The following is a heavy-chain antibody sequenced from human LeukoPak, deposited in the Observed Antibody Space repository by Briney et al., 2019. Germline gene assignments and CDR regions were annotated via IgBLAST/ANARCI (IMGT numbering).Heavy chain of an antibody. CDR3: AKNGDSERWLQPKFVTH. V-gene: IGHV3-30*04. Sequence: GRSLRLSCAASGFTFSSYAMHWVRQAPGKGLEWVALISYDGSNSHYSDSVKGRFTVSRDNSKNTLYLQMNSLRAEDTAVYYCAKNGDSERWLQPKFVTHWGQGTLVTVSS. D-gene: IGHD5-24*01. J-gene: IGHJ4*02. CDR2: ISYDGSNS. CDR1: GFTFSSYA.